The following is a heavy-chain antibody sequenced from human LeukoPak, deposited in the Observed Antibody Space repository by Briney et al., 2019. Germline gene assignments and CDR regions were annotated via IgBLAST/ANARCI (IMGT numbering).Heavy chain of an antibody. V-gene: IGHV3-33*01. D-gene: IGHD5-12*01. CDR2: IWYDGCNK. CDR3: ARNSRYSGYDWGDYYYYGMDV. Sequence: GGSLRLSCAASGFTFSSYGMHWVRQAPGKGLEWVAVIWYDGCNKYYADSVKGRFTISRDNSKNTLYLQMNSLRAEDTAVYYCARNSRYSGYDWGDYYYYGMDVWGQGTTVTVSS. J-gene: IGHJ6*02. CDR1: GFTFSSYG.